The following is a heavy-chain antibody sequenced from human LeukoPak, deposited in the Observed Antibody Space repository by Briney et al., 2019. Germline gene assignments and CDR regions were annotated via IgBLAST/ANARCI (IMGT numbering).Heavy chain of an antibody. Sequence: GGSLRLSCAASGFTVSSNYMSWVRQAPGKGLEWVSIIYSGGSTYYADSVKGRFTISRDNSKNTLYLQMNSLRAEDTAVYYCARDPPMVREVLGNWFDPWGQGTLVTVSS. CDR3: ARDPPMVREVLGNWFDP. V-gene: IGHV3-66*01. D-gene: IGHD3-10*01. CDR2: IYSGGST. CDR1: GFTVSSNY. J-gene: IGHJ5*02.